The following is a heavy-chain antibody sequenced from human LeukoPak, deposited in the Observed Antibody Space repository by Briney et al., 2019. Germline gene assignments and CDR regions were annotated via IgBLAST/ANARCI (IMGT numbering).Heavy chain of an antibody. J-gene: IGHJ4*02. CDR3: AKDWGTMIRGVDY. D-gene: IGHD3-10*01. CDR2: MNQDGSEK. CDR1: GFTFSSYW. V-gene: IGHV3-7*03. Sequence: GGSLRLSCAVSGFTFSSYWMSWVRQAPGKGLEWVAKMNQDGSEKYYVDSVKGRFTISRDDAKNSLYLQMNSLRAEDTALYYCAKDWGTMIRGVDYWGQGTLVTVSS.